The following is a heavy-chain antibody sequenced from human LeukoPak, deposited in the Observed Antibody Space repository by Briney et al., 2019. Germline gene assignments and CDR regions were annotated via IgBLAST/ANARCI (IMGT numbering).Heavy chain of an antibody. J-gene: IGHJ4*02. CDR3: ARDRGSSGYYYYFDY. V-gene: IGHV3-23*01. CDR2: ISGSGGNT. CDR1: GFTFSTYA. D-gene: IGHD3-22*01. Sequence: GGSLRLSCAASGFTFSTYAMSWVRQAPGKGLEWVSAISGSGGNTYYADSVKGRFTISRDNAKNTLYLQMNSLRAEDTAVYYCARDRGSSGYYYYFDYWGQGTLVTGSS.